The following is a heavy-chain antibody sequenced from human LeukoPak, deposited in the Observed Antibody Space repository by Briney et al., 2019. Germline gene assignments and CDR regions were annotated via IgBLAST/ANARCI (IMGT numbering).Heavy chain of an antibody. V-gene: IGHV1-69*04. CDR3: ARGDYGDYDDAFDI. D-gene: IGHD4-17*01. CDR1: GGTFSSYA. CDR2: IIPILGIA. J-gene: IGHJ3*02. Sequence: ASVKVSCKASGGTFSSYAISWVRQAPGQGLEWMGRIIPILGIANYAQKFQGRVTITADKSTSTAYMELSSLSSEDTAVYYCARGDYGDYDDAFDIWGQGTMVTVSS.